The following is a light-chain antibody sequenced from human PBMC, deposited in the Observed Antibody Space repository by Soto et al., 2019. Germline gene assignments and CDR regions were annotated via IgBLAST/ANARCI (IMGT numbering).Light chain of an antibody. Sequence: EIVLTQSPATLSLSPGERATLSCRASQSVSSYLAWYQQKPGKAPRLLIYDASNRATGIPARFSVSGSGTDFTLTISSLEPEDFAVYDCQQRSNWPPTFGQGTKLEIK. V-gene: IGKV3-11*01. CDR1: QSVSSY. CDR2: DAS. J-gene: IGKJ2*01. CDR3: QQRSNWPPT.